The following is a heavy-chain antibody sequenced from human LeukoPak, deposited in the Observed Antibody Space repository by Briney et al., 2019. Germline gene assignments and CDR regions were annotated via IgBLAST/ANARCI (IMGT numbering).Heavy chain of an antibody. CDR1: GGSFSGYY. CDR2: INHSGST. D-gene: IGHD3-10*01. CDR3: ARGAGGSGSYPLVYNWFDP. Sequence: SETLSLTCAVYGGSFSGYYWSWIRQPPGKGLEWIGEINHSGSTNYNPSLKSRVTISVDTSKNQFSLKLSSVTAADTAVYYCARGAGGSGSYPLVYNWFDPWGQGTLVTVSS. J-gene: IGHJ5*02. V-gene: IGHV4-34*01.